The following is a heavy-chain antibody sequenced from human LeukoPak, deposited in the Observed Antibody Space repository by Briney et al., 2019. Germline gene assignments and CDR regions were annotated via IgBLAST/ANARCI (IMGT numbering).Heavy chain of an antibody. CDR3: AKDLGGYSYGPQGYFDY. CDR2: IRYDGSNK. J-gene: IGHJ4*02. D-gene: IGHD5-18*01. Sequence: GGSLRLSCAASGFTFSTYWMHWVRQAPGKGLEWVAFIRYDGSNKYYADSVKGRFTISRDNSKNTLYLQMNSLRAEDTAVYYCAKDLGGYSYGPQGYFDYWGQGTLVTVSS. V-gene: IGHV3-30*02. CDR1: GFTFSTYW.